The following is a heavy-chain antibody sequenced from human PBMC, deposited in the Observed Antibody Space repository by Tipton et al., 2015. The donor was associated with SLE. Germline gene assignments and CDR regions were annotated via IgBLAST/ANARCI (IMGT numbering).Heavy chain of an antibody. CDR2: INHSGSI. J-gene: IGHJ3*02. V-gene: IGHV4-34*01. Sequence: LRLSCAASGFTFSSYAMSWVRQAPGKGLEWIGEINHSGSINYNPSLRSRVSISIDTSKNQFSLRLISETAADTAIYYCARRRGYIGYPRGAFDIWGQGTMVTVSS. CDR3: ARRRGYIGYPRGAFDI. D-gene: IGHD5-12*01. CDR1: GFTFSSYA.